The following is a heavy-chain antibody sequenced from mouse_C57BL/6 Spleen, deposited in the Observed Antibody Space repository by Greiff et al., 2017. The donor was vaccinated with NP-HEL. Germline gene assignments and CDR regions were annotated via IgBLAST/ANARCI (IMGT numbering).Heavy chain of an antibody. CDR2: IYPGDGDT. CDR3: ARWLLLDYFDY. D-gene: IGHD2-3*01. V-gene: IGHV1-80*01. J-gene: IGHJ2*01. CDR1: GYAFSSYW. Sequence: QVQLQQSGAELVKPGASVKISCKASGYAFSSYWMNWVKQRPGKGLEWIGQIYPGDGDTNYNGKFKGKATLTADKSSSTAYMQLSSLTSEDSAVYFCARWLLLDYFDYWGQGTTLTVSS.